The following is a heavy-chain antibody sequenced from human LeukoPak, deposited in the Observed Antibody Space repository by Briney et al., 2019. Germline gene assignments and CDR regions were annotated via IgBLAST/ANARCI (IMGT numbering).Heavy chain of an antibody. V-gene: IGHV3-23*01. Sequence: GGSLRLSCAASGFTFSTYAMSWVRQAPGKGLAWVASVKSDGAGTHYADSVKGRFTISRDNSKNSLYLQLNSLRAEDTAVYYCATDDYGGLDYWGQGTLVTVSS. D-gene: IGHD4-23*01. CDR1: GFTFSTYA. CDR3: ATDDYGGLDY. CDR2: VKSDGAGT. J-gene: IGHJ4*02.